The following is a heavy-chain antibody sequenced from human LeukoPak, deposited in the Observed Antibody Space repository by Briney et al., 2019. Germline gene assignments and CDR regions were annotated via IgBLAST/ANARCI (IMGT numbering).Heavy chain of an antibody. CDR2: IRYDGSNK. CDR3: AKVGYCSTPSCEDFVY. CDR1: GFTFSSYG. D-gene: IGHD2-2*01. V-gene: IGHV3-30*02. Sequence: GGSLRLSCAASGFTFSSYGIHWVRQAPGKGLEWVAFIRYDGSNKYYADSVKGRFTISRDNSKNTVYLQMNSLRPEDTAVYYCAKVGYCSTPSCEDFVYWGQGTLVTVSS. J-gene: IGHJ4*02.